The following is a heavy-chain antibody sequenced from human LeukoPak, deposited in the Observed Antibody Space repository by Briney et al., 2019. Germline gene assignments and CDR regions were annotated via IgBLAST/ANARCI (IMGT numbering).Heavy chain of an antibody. CDR2: IYYSGST. D-gene: IGHD5-12*01. Sequence: KSSQTLSLTCTVSGGSISSGDYYWSWIRQSPGKGLEWIGYIYYSGSTYYNPSLKSRVTISVDTSKNQFSLKLSSVTAADTAVCYCARYSGYDDGYDYWGQGTLVTVSS. V-gene: IGHV4-30-4*01. CDR3: ARYSGYDDGYDY. J-gene: IGHJ4*02. CDR1: GGSISSGDYY.